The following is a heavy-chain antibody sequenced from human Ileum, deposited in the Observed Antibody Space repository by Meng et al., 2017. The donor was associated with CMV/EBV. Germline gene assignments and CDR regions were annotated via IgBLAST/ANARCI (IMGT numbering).Heavy chain of an antibody. CDR1: GYSFINYY. V-gene: IGHV1-46*01. Sequence: SGYSFINYYIHWVRQAPGQGLEWVGIINPGGGSTSYAQKFQGRVTMTRDTSTSTVHMELSSLRSEDTAVYYCARRGVCTSSSCNLDYWGQGTLVTVSS. CDR3: ARRGVCTSSSCNLDY. J-gene: IGHJ4*02. D-gene: IGHD2-2*01. CDR2: INPGGGST.